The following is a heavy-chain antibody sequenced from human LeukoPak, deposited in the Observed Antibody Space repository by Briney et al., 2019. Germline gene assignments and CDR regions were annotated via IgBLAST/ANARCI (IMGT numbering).Heavy chain of an antibody. CDR1: GFSFSSYE. D-gene: IGHD5-12*01. Sequence: VGALRLSCAASGFSFSSYEMNWVRQAPGKGLEWVSYIGSTTNSIYYADSVKGRFTISRDNAKESLHLQMKSLRAEDTAVYYCARDEYSGLYYYMDVWGKGTTVTVSS. CDR2: IGSTTNSI. J-gene: IGHJ6*03. CDR3: ARDEYSGLYYYMDV. V-gene: IGHV3-48*03.